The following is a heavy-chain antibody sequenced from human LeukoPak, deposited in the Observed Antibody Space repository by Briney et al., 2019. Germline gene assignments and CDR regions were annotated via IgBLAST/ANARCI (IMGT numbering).Heavy chain of an antibody. CDR2: INPNSGDT. D-gene: IGHD1-26*01. Sequence: GASVRVSCKTSGYAFTGYYIHWVRQAPGQGLEWMGWINPNSGDTNYAQKFRGRVTMTRDTSISTAYMELSGLRSDDTAVYYCAGGSWKNYFDYWGQGTLVTVSS. J-gene: IGHJ4*02. CDR1: GYAFTGYY. CDR3: AGGSWKNYFDY. V-gene: IGHV1-2*02.